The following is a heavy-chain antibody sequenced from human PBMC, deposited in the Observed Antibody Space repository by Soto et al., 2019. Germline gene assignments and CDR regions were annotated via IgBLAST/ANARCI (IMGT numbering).Heavy chain of an antibody. CDR3: ARGSGLTYFDY. CDR1: GYTFTSYA. CDR2: INAGNGNT. Sequence: RASVKVSCKASGYTFTSYAMHWVRQAPGQRLEWMGWINAGNGNTKYSQKFQGRVTITRDTSASTAYMELSSLRSEDTAVYYCARGSGLTYFDYWGQGTLVTAPQ. D-gene: IGHD3-10*01. V-gene: IGHV1-3*01. J-gene: IGHJ4*02.